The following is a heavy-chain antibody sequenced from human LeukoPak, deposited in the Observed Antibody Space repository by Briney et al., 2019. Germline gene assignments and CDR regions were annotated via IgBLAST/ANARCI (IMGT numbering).Heavy chain of an antibody. V-gene: IGHV4-4*07. CDR1: GGSISSYY. D-gene: IGHD3-16*02. CDR3: ARDYVWGSYRYFDY. Sequence: SETLSLTCTVSGGSISSYYWSWIRQPAGKGLEWIGRIYTSGSTNYNPSLKSRVTMSVDTSKNQFSLKLSSVTAADTAVYYCARDYVWGSYRYFDYWGQGTLVTVSS. CDR2: IYTSGST. J-gene: IGHJ4*02.